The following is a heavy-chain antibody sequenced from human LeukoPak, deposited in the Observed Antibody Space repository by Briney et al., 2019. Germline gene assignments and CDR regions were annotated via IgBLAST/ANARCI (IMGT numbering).Heavy chain of an antibody. V-gene: IGHV4-34*01. CDR2: INHSGST. D-gene: IGHD2-2*01. CDR1: GGSFSGYY. Sequence: PSETLSLTCAVYGGSFSGYYWSWIRQPPGKGLEWIGEINHSGSTNYNPSLKSRVTISVDTSKNQFSLKLSSVTAADTAVYYCARGPETRNRSSTSCYPLDYWGQGTLVTVSS. CDR3: ARGPETRNRSSTSCYPLDY. J-gene: IGHJ4*02.